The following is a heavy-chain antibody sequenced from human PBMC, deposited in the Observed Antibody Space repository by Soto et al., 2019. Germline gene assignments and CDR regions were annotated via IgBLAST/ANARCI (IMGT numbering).Heavy chain of an antibody. CDR2: IYYSGST. D-gene: IGHD3-10*01. Sequence: SETLSLTCTVSGGSISSYYWSWIRQPPGKGLEWIGYIYYSGSTNYNPSLKSRVTISVDTSKNQFSLKLSSVTAADTAVYYCARVQTQPHGVYYYYYYMDVWGKGTTVTVSS. J-gene: IGHJ6*03. CDR1: GGSISSYY. CDR3: ARVQTQPHGVYYYYYYMDV. V-gene: IGHV4-59*01.